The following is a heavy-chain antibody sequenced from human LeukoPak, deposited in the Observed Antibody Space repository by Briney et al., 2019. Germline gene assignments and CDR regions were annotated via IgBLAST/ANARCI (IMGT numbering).Heavy chain of an antibody. D-gene: IGHD6-19*01. CDR2: IYYSGST. CDR1: GGSISSYY. J-gene: IGHJ4*02. V-gene: IGHV4-59*01. Sequence: PSETLSLTCTVSGGSISSYYWSWIRQPPGKGLEWIGYIYYSGSTNYNPSLKSRVTISADTSKNQFSLKLSSVTAADTAVYYCARGRLGYSSGWGYWGQGTLVTVSS. CDR3: ARGRLGYSSGWGY.